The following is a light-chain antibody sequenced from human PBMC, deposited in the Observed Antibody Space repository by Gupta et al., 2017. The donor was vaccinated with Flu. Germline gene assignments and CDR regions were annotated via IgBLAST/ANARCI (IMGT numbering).Light chain of an antibody. J-gene: IGLJ2*01. Sequence: SYELTQPLSVSVALGQTARITCGGNNIGSKNVHWYQQKPGQAPVLVIYVNSNRPSGIPERFSGSNSGNTATLTISRAQAGDEADYYCQVWDSSTVVFGGGTKLTVL. CDR1: NIGSKN. CDR2: VNS. CDR3: QVWDSSTVV. V-gene: IGLV3-9*01.